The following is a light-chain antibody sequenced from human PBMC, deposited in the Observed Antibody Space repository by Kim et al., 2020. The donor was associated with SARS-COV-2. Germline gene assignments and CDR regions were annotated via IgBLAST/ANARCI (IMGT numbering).Light chain of an antibody. CDR2: QDS. J-gene: IGLJ2*01. Sequence: SVSPGQTASITCSGDKLGDKYACWYQQKPGQSPVLVIYQDSKRPSGIPERFSGSNSGNTATLAISGTQAMDEADYYCQAWDSSLVVFGGGTQLTVL. CDR1: KLGDKY. V-gene: IGLV3-1*01. CDR3: QAWDSSLVV.